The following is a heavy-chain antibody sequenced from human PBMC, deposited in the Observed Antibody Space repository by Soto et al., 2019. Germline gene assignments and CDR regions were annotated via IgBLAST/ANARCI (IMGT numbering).Heavy chain of an antibody. CDR2: INWNGGST. D-gene: IGHD2-21*02. CDR1: GFTFDDYG. J-gene: IGHJ3*02. V-gene: IGHV3-20*04. CDR3: ARGGSVVTPDLNGIDAFDI. Sequence: GGSLRLSCAASGFTFDDYGMSWVRQAPGKGLEWVSGINWNGGSTGYADSVKGRFTISRDNAKNSLYLQMNSLRAEDTALYYCARGGSVVTPDLNGIDAFDIWGQGTMVTVSS.